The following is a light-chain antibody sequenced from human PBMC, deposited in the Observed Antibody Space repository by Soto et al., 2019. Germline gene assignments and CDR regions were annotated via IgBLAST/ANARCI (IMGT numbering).Light chain of an antibody. CDR3: ETWDTNVAV. V-gene: IGLV4-60*02. CDR1: SGHSTYI. J-gene: IGLJ2*01. CDR2: LEGSGSY. Sequence: QPVLTQSSSASASLGSSVKLTCTLSSGHSTYIIAWHQQQPGKAPRYLMKLEGSGSYNKGSGIPDRFSGSSSGADRYLTISHLQFEDEADYYCETWDTNVAVFGGGTKVTVL.